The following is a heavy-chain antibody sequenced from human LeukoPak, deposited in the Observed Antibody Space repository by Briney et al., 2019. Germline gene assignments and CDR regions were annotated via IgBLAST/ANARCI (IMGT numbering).Heavy chain of an antibody. CDR3: ATFPAAES. CDR1: GFTFRGYW. Sequence: PGGSLRLSCETSGFTFRGYWMTWVRQPPGKGLEWVATIKEDGSEKYYVDSVKGRFTISRDDAENSLYLQMSCLRAEDTAVYYCATFPAAESWGQGTLVTVSS. CDR2: IKEDGSEK. J-gene: IGHJ5*02. V-gene: IGHV3-7*01. D-gene: IGHD2-2*01.